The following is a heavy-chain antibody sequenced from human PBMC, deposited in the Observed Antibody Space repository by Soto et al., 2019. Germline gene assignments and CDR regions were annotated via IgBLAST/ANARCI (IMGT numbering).Heavy chain of an antibody. Sequence: WGWIRQPPGKGLEWIGSIYYSGSTYYNPSLKSRVTISVDTSKNQFSLKLSSVTAADTAVYYCARGEYSGYDFDYWGQGTLVTVSS. CDR3: ARGEYSGYDFDY. V-gene: IGHV4-39*01. D-gene: IGHD5-12*01. CDR2: IYYSGST. J-gene: IGHJ4*02.